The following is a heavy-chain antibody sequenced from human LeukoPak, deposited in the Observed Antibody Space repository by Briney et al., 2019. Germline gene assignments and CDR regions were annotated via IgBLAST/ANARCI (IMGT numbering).Heavy chain of an antibody. D-gene: IGHD7-27*01. J-gene: IGHJ5*02. V-gene: IGHV3-15*01. CDR3: TTVSTGLGIFSP. Sequence: PGGSLRLSCAASGFTFSNAWISWVRQAPGKGLEWVGRIKSKTDGGTTDYAAPVKGRFTISRDDSKNTLYLQMNRLKIEDTAVYYCTTVSTGLGIFSPWGQGTLVTVSS. CDR1: GFTFSNAW. CDR2: IKSKTDGGTT.